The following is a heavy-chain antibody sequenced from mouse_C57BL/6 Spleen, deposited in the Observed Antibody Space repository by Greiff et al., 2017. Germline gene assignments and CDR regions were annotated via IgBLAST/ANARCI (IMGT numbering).Heavy chain of an antibody. V-gene: IGHV1-69*01. CDR2: IDPSDSYT. CDR1: GYTFTSYW. D-gene: IGHD1-1*01. J-gene: IGHJ2*01. Sequence: QVQLQQPGAELVMPGASVKLSCKASGYTFTSYWMHWVKQRPGQGLEWIGEIDPSDSYTNYNQKFKGKSTLTVDNSSSTAYMQPSSLPCEDSAVYYGARSFSIARVVAGDFDYWGQGTTLTVSS. CDR3: ARSFSIARVVAGDFDY.